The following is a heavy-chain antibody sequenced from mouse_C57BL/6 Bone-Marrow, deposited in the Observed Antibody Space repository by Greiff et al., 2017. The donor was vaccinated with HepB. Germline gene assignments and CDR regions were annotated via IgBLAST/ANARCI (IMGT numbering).Heavy chain of an antibody. J-gene: IGHJ3*01. Sequence: QVQLQQSGAELARPGASVKLSCKASGYTFTSYGISWVKQRTGQGLEWIGEIYPRSGNTYYNEKFKGKATLTADKSSSTAYMELRSLTSEDSAVYFCARGESGFAYWGQGTLVTVSA. CDR2: IYPRSGNT. V-gene: IGHV1-81*01. CDR1: GYTFTSYG. CDR3: ARGESGFAY. D-gene: IGHD1-3*01.